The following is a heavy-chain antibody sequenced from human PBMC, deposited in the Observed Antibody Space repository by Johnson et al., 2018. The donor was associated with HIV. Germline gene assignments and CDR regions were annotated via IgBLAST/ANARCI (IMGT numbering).Heavy chain of an antibody. V-gene: IGHV3-7*01. CDR1: GFTFRNYW. CDR2: IKHAGSEK. Sequence: EVQLVESGGGLVQPGGSLRLSCEASGFTFRNYWMTWVRQAPGKGLEWVANIKHAGSEKYYVDSVKGQLTISRDNVKNSMYLQMNSLRAEDTAVYYCARQGKRLSWGGAFDIWGQGTVVTVSS. D-gene: IGHD6-13*01. J-gene: IGHJ3*02. CDR3: ARQGKRLSWGGAFDI.